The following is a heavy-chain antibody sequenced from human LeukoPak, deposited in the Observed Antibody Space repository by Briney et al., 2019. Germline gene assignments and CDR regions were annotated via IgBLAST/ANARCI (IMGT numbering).Heavy chain of an antibody. CDR2: ISSSSSYI. CDR3: ARGRSSSWYDVDY. V-gene: IGHV3-21*01. Sequence: GGSLRLSCAASGFTFSSYSMNWVRRAPGKGLEWVASISSSSSYIYYADSVKGRFTISRDNAKNSLYLQMNSLRADDTAVYYCARGRSSSWYDVDYWGQGTLVTVSS. CDR1: GFTFSSYS. D-gene: IGHD6-13*01. J-gene: IGHJ4*02.